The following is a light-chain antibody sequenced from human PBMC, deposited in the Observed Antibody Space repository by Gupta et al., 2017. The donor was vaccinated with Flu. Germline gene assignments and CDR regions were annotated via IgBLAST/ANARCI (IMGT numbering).Light chain of an antibody. CDR2: GAS. CDR3: QQYSSSRRT. CDR1: QSVSSSY. Sequence: IVLTQSPGTLSLSPGERATLSCRASQSVSSSYLAWYQQKPGQAPRLLIYGASTRATGIPDRFSGSGSGTDFTLTISRLEPEDFAVYYCQQYSSSRRTFGQWTKVEIK. V-gene: IGKV3-20*01. J-gene: IGKJ1*01.